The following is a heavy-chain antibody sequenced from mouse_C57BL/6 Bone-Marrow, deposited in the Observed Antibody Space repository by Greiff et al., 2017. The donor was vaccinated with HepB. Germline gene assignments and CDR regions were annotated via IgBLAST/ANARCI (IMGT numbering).Heavy chain of an antibody. Sequence: VQLQQSGPVLVKPGASVTMSCKASGYTFTDYYMNWVKQSHGKSLEWIGVINPYNGGTSYNQKFKGKATLTVDKSSSTAYMELNSLTSEDSAVYYCARSGWYDGYFDVWGTGTTVTVSS. CDR1: GYTFTDYY. D-gene: IGHD2-14*01. V-gene: IGHV1-19*01. J-gene: IGHJ1*03. CDR3: ARSGWYDGYFDV. CDR2: INPYNGGT.